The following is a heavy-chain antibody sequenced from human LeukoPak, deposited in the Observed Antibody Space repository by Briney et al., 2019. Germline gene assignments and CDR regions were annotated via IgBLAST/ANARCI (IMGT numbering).Heavy chain of an antibody. V-gene: IGHV4-34*01. CDR3: ASGSRSSGWYRDGDY. CDR2: INHSGST. Sequence: SETLSLTCAVYGGSFSGYYWSWIRQPPGKGLEWIGEINHSGSTNYNPSLKSRVTISVDTSKNQFSLKLSSVTAADTAVYYCASGSRSSGWYRDGDYWGQGTLVTVSS. D-gene: IGHD6-19*01. CDR1: GGSFSGYY. J-gene: IGHJ4*02.